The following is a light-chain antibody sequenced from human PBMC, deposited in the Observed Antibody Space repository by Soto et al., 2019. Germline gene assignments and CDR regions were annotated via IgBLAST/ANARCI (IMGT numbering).Light chain of an antibody. J-gene: IGKJ4*01. V-gene: IGKV1-39*01. CDR3: QQTHSVPRT. Sequence: DVQMTQSPSSLSASVGDRVSITCRASQSITKYLSWYQQKPGKAPKLLIYGASSLQSGVPLRFGSSGFGTDFTLNISSLQPEDFATYYCQQTHSVPRTFGGGTKVEI. CDR1: QSITKY. CDR2: GAS.